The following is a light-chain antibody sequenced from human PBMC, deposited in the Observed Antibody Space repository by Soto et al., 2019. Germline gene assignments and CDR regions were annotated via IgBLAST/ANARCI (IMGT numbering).Light chain of an antibody. CDR3: LHYGRAPWT. CDR1: ESDGGNY. Sequence: EIVLRQSPGTLSLSPGERAILSCRASESDGGNYIAWHQQKPGQAPRVLIYGASSRATGISDRFSGSGSGTDFTLTISRLEPEDFAVYYCLHYGRAPWTFGQGTKVEMK. V-gene: IGKV3-20*01. CDR2: GAS. J-gene: IGKJ1*01.